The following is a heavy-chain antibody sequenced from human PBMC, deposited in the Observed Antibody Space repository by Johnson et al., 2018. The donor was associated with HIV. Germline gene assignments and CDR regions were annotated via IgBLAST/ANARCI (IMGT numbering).Heavy chain of an antibody. CDR2: IRFDETIK. J-gene: IGHJ3*02. V-gene: IGHV3-30*02. CDR3: AKGGSAVAVAFDI. CDR1: GFTFNNYG. Sequence: VQLVESGGGLVQPGRSLRLSCAASGFTFNNYGMHWVRQSPGKGLEWVAFIRFDETIKYYGDSVKGRFTISRDNSKNTLYLQMNSLRAEDTAVYYCAKGGSAVAVAFDIWGQGTMVTVSS. D-gene: IGHD6-19*01.